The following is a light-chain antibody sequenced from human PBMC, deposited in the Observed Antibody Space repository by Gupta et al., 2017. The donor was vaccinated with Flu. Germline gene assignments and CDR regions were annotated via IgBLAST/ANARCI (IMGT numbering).Light chain of an antibody. V-gene: IGLV2-14*01. J-gene: IGLJ2*01. CDR3: SSYTSSSTVI. CDR2: EVS. Sequence: SITISCTGTSRDVGGYNYVSWYQQHPGKAPKLMIYEVSNRPSGVSNRFSGSQSGNTASLTISGLQAEDEADYYCSSYTSSSTVIFGGGTKLTVL. CDR1: SRDVGGYNY.